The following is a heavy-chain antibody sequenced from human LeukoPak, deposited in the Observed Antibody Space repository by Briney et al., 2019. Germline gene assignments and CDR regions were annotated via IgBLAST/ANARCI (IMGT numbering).Heavy chain of an antibody. J-gene: IGHJ6*02. CDR3: AKPLPYCSGGSCYSEHYYYYGMDV. V-gene: IGHV3-23*01. D-gene: IGHD2-15*01. CDR1: GFTFSSYA. CDR2: ISGSGGST. Sequence: GGSLRLSCAASGFTFSSYAVSWVRQAPGKGLEWVSAISGSGGSTYYADSVKGRFTISRDNSKNTLYLQMNSLRAEDTAVYYCAKPLPYCSGGSCYSEHYYYYGMDVWGQGTTVTVSS.